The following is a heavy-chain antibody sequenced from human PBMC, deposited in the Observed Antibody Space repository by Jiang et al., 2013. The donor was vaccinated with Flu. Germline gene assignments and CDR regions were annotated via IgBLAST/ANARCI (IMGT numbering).Heavy chain of an antibody. Sequence: SGDSVSSNSAAWNWIRQSPSRGLEWLGRTYYRSKWYNDYAVSVKSRITINPDTSKNQFSLQLNSVTPEDTAVYYCARSVPNPLPIYSSGPYDYWGQGTLVTVSS. D-gene: IGHD6-19*01. CDR1: GDSVSSNSAA. CDR3: ARSVPNPLPIYSSGPYDY. J-gene: IGHJ4*02. CDR2: TYYRSKWYN. V-gene: IGHV6-1*01.